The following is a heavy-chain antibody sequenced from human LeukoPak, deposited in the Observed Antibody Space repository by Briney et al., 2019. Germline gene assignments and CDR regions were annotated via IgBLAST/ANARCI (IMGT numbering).Heavy chain of an antibody. CDR3: ASYCSSRCSPSGFDF. Sequence: GGSLRLSCAASGFAFSTYAMSWVRQAPGKGLEWVSAISSGGGYTYHADSVKGRFTISRDDSKNTPYLQMSSLRAEDTAVYYCASYCSSRCSPSGFDFWGRGTLVTVSS. V-gene: IGHV3-23*01. D-gene: IGHD2-2*01. CDR2: ISSGGGYT. CDR1: GFAFSTYA. J-gene: IGHJ4*02.